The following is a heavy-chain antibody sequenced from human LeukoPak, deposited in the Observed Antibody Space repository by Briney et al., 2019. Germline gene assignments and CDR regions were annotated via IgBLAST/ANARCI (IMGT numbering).Heavy chain of an antibody. CDR2: IYYSGST. Sequence: SETLSLTCTVSGGSISGSFYYWGWIRQSPGKGLEWVGSIYYSGSTYYNPSLKSRVTISVDTSKNQFSLNVRSVTAADTAIYYCARAMVGAPGYYYFDYWGHGTLVTVSS. V-gene: IGHV4-39*07. CDR3: ARAMVGAPGYYYFDY. D-gene: IGHD1-26*01. J-gene: IGHJ4*01. CDR1: GGSISGSFYY.